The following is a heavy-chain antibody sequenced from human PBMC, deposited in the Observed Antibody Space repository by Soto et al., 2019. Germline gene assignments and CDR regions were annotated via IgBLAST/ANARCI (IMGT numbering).Heavy chain of an antibody. CDR1: GDTISRYD. V-gene: IGHV4-59*01. CDR3: ARGPPLSGTNYWYFDL. Sequence: SETLSLTCPVSGDTISRYDWSWIRQPPGKGLEWIAYIHYSGITNYNPSLKSRVTISVDTSKNQFSLKLSSVTAADTAVYYCARGPPLSGTNYWYFDLWGRGTLVTVSS. CDR2: IHYSGIT. J-gene: IGHJ2*01. D-gene: IGHD1-1*01.